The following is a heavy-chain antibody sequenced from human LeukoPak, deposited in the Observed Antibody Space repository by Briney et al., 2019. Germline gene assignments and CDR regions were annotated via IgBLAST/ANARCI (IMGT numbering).Heavy chain of an antibody. D-gene: IGHD6-13*01. CDR2: ISYDGSNK. V-gene: IGHV3-30-3*01. CDR3: ARDNSEWSSSWKGEIDY. J-gene: IGHJ4*02. CDR1: GFTFSSYA. Sequence: GGSLRLSCAASGFTFSSYAMHWVRQAPGKGLEWVAVISYDGSNKYYADSVKGRFTISRDNSKNTLYLQMNSLRAEDTAVYYCARDNSEWSSSWKGEIDYWGQGTLVTVSS.